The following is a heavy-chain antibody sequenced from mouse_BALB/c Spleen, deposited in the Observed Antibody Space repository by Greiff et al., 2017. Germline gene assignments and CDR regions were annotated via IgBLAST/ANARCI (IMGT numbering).Heavy chain of an antibody. CDR2: ISSGSSTI. CDR1: GFTFSSFG. V-gene: IGHV5-17*02. D-gene: IGHD1-2*01. Sequence: EVHLVESGGGLVQPGGSRKLSCAASGFTFSSFGMHWVRQAPEKGLEWVAYISSGSSTIYYADTVKGRFTISRDNPKNTLFLQMTSLRSEDTAMYYCARSLTTAKGFAYWGQGTLVTVSA. CDR3: ARSLTTAKGFAY. J-gene: IGHJ3*01.